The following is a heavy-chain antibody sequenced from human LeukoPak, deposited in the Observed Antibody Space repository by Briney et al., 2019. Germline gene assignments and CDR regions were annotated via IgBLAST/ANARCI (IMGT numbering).Heavy chain of an antibody. Sequence: SGPALVKPTQTLTLTCTFSGFSLSTSGMCVSWIRQPPGKALEWLARIDWDDDKYYRTSLKTRLTISKDTSKNQVVLIITNMVPVDTDTYYCARAVSGTLYDYWGQGTQVTVSS. CDR2: IDWDDDK. CDR1: GFSLSTSGMC. J-gene: IGHJ4*02. D-gene: IGHD6-19*01. V-gene: IGHV2-70*11. CDR3: ARAVSGTLYDY.